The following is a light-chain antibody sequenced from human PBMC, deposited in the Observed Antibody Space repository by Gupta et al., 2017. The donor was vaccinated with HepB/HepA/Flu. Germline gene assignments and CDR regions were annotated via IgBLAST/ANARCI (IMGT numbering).Light chain of an antibody. J-gene: IGLJ2*01. CDR1: SSDVGGYNY. CDR2: DVS. CDR3: SSYTSSSTLDVV. Sequence: QPALTQPASVSGSPGQSITISCTGTSSDVGGYNYVSWYQQHPGKAPKLMIYDVSNRPSGVSNRFSGSKSGNTASLTISGLQAEDEADYYCSSYTSSSTLDVVFGGGTKLTVL. V-gene: IGLV2-14*01.